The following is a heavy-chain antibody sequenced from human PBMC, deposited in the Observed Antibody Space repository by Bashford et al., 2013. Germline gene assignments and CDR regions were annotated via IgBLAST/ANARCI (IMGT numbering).Heavy chain of an antibody. D-gene: IGHD3-3*01. J-gene: IGHJ4*02. V-gene: IGHV3-30-3*01. Sequence: VRQAPGKGLEWVATISYDGSNKYYADSVKGRFTISRDNSKNTLYLQVNSLRAEDTAVYYXASGEDFPRHFDYWGQGNPGHRLL. CDR2: ISYDGSNK. CDR3: ASGEDFPRHFDY.